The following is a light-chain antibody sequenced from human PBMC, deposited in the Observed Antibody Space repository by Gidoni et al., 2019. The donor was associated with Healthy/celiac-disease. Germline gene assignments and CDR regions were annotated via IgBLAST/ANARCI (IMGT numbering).Light chain of an antibody. J-gene: IGLJ1*01. V-gene: IGLV2-14*01. Sequence: QSALTQPASVSGSPGQSITISCTGTSSDVGGYNYVSWYQQHPGKAPKLMIYEVSNRPSGVSNRVSGSKSGNTASLTISGLQAEDEADYYCSSYTSSSTYVFGTGTKVXVX. CDR3: SSYTSSSTYV. CDR1: SSDVGGYNY. CDR2: EVS.